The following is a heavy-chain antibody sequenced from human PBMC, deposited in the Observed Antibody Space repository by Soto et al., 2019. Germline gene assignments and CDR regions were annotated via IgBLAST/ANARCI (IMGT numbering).Heavy chain of an antibody. CDR2: VKSKNDGGTT. CDR1: GFTFSNAW. J-gene: IGHJ4*01. Sequence: PGGSLRLACAASGFTFSNAWITWVGQTPGRGLEWVGRVKSKNDGGTTDFAAPVKGRFAISRDDSKNMVYLEMNSLQTADTAMYYCPTDSCYTTITARFYYWGHGTPDTVSS. CDR3: PTDSCYTTITARFYY. D-gene: IGHD3-16*02. V-gene: IGHV3-15*07.